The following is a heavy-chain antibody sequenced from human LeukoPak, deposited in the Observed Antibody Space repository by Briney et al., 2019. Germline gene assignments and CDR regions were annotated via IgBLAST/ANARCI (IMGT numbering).Heavy chain of an antibody. J-gene: IGHJ6*02. CDR3: ATPPPMVRGVVRNYYGMDV. CDR2: ISGSGGST. D-gene: IGHD3-10*01. Sequence: GGSLRLSCAASGFTFSSYSMNWVRQAPGKGLEWVSAISGSGGSTYYADSVKGRFTISRDNSKNTLYLQMNSLRAEDTAVYYCATPPPMVRGVVRNYYGMDVWGQGTTVTVSS. V-gene: IGHV3-23*01. CDR1: GFTFSSYS.